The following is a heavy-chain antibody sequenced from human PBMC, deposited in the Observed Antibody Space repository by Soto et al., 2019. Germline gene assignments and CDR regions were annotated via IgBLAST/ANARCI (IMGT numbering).Heavy chain of an antibody. Sequence: GGSLRLSCAASGFTFSSYAMSWVRQAPGKGLEWVSAISGSGGSTYYADSVKGRFTISRDNSKNTLYLQMNSLRAEDTAVYYCAKQPLKYSSGSDYLDYWGQGTLVTVSS. CDR2: ISGSGGST. CDR3: AKQPLKYSSGSDYLDY. CDR1: GFTFSSYA. V-gene: IGHV3-23*01. D-gene: IGHD6-25*01. J-gene: IGHJ4*02.